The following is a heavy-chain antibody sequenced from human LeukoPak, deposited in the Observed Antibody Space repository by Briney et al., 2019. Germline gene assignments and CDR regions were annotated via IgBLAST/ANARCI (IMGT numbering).Heavy chain of an antibody. CDR3: AKKFLTGRLIDY. V-gene: IGHV3-30*18. D-gene: IGHD7-27*01. Sequence: GGSLRLSCAASGFTFSNHGMHWVRQAPGKGLEWVAVISYDGSNKYYADSVKGRFTISRDNSKNTLYLQMSSLRAEDTAVFYSAKKFLTGRLIDYWGQGTLVTVSS. CDR2: ISYDGSNK. J-gene: IGHJ4*02. CDR1: GFTFSNHG.